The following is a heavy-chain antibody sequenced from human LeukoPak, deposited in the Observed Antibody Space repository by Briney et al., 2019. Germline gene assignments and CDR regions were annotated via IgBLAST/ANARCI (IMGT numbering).Heavy chain of an antibody. D-gene: IGHD3-9*01. CDR3: ARDRYFDWLSGFDY. V-gene: IGHV3-48*03. J-gene: IGHJ4*02. CDR1: GFTFSSYE. CDR2: ISSSGSTI. Sequence: GGSLRLSCAASGFTFSSYEMNWVRQAPGKGLEWVSYISSSGSTIYYADSVKGRFTISRDNAKNSLYLQMNSLRAEDTAVYYCARDRYFDWLSGFDYWGQGTLVTVSS.